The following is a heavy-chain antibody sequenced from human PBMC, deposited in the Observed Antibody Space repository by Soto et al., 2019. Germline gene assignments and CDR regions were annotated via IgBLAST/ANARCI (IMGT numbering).Heavy chain of an antibody. Sequence: SVKVSCKASGGTFSSYGISWVRQAPGQGLEWMGGIIPIFRTANYAQKFQGRVTITADESTSTAYMELSSLRSEDTAVYYCARGRDIAVPGTLKTLDCYYGMDVWGQGTTVTVSS. D-gene: IGHD6-19*01. CDR2: IIPIFRTA. CDR3: ARGRDIAVPGTLKTLDCYYGMDV. V-gene: IGHV1-69*13. CDR1: GGTFSSYG. J-gene: IGHJ6*02.